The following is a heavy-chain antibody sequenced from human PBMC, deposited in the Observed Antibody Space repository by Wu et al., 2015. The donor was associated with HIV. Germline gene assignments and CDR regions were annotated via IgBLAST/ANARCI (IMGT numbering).Heavy chain of an antibody. V-gene: IGHV1-2*02. CDR2: LNPNSGVT. D-gene: IGHD2-8*01. J-gene: IGHJ4*02. CDR1: GGTFSSYA. Sequence: QVQLVQSGAEVKIPGSSVRVSCKASGGTFSSYAISWVRQAPGQGLEWMGWLNPNSGVTNYAEKFQGRVTLTRDTSITTAYMELERLRSDDTAEYYCARQDCTDGICRGYFDFWGQGSWSPSPQ. CDR3: ARQDCTDGICRGYFDF.